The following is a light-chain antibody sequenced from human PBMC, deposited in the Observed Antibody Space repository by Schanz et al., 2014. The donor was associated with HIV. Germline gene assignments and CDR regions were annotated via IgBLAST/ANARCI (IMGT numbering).Light chain of an antibody. J-gene: IGLJ2*01. CDR2: NND. CDR1: SSNIGTNV. CDR3: QSYDSSLSGSVV. Sequence: QSVLTQPPSASGAPGQTVTISCSGGSSNIGTNVVNWYQQLPGTAPKLLIYNNDQRPSGVPDRFSGSKSGTSASLAITGLQAEDEADYYCQSYDSSLSGSVVFGGGTKLTVL. V-gene: IGLV1-44*01.